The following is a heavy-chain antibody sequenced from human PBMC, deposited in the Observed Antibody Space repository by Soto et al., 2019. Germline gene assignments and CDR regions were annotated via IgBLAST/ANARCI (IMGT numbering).Heavy chain of an antibody. Sequence: SETLSLTCTVSGGSISSGGYYWSWIRQHPGKGLEWIGYIYYSGSTYYNPSLKSRVTISVDTSKNQFSLKLSSVTAADTAVYYCARIGDESSTSREPYYYYYMDVWGKGTTVTVSS. D-gene: IGHD2-2*01. CDR2: IYYSGST. CDR1: GGSISSGGYY. J-gene: IGHJ6*03. V-gene: IGHV4-31*03. CDR3: ARIGDESSTSREPYYYYYMDV.